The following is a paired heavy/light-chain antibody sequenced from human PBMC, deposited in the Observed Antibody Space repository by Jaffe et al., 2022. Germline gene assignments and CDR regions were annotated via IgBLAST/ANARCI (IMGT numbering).Heavy chain of an antibody. CDR1: AFGFSNYE. CDR3: ARGYFYDSSGYSNWFET. D-gene: IGHD3-22*01. J-gene: IGHJ5*02. V-gene: IGHV3-48*03. CDR2: IGSGGSRI. Sequence: EVQLVESGGGLVQPGGSLRLSCAASAFGFSNYEVNWVRQAPGKGLEWVSYIGSGGSRIYYADSVKGRFTVSRDDARNSVYLQLNSLRAEDTGLYYCARGYFYDSSGYSNWFETWGQGTLVTVSS.
Light chain of an antibody. V-gene: IGKV3-15*01. CDR1: QSIGSN. CDR2: ATS. CDR3: QQYNNWPPWT. Sequence: EIVMTQSPGTLSVSPGERATLSCRASQSIGSNLAWYQQKPGQAPRLLIYATSTRATAIPARFSGSGSGTEFTLTISSLQSEDFAVYYCQQYNNWPPWTFGQGTKVEIK. J-gene: IGKJ1*01.